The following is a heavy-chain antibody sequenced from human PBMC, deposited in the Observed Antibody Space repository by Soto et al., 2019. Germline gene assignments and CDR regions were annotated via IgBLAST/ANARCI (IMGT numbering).Heavy chain of an antibody. D-gene: IGHD6-19*01. Sequence: SETLSLTCTVSGGSISSSSYYWGWIRQPPGKGLEWIGSIYYSGSTYYNPSLKSRVTISVDTSKNQFSLKLSSVTAADTAVYYCARLLRYSSGWYSTHFDYWGQGTLVTVSS. CDR1: GGSISSSSYY. V-gene: IGHV4-39*01. J-gene: IGHJ4*02. CDR3: ARLLRYSSGWYSTHFDY. CDR2: IYYSGST.